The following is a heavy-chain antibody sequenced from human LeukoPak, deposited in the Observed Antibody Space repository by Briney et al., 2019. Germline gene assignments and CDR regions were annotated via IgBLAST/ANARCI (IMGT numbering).Heavy chain of an antibody. CDR2: IWYDGSNK. J-gene: IGHJ4*02. Sequence: GGSLRLSCAASGFTFSSYGMHWVRQAPDKGLEWVAVIWYDGSNKYYADSVKGRFTISRDNSKNTLYLQMNSLRAEDTAVYYCARDGYSKKIDYWGQGTLVTVSS. D-gene: IGHD6-13*01. CDR3: ARDGYSKKIDY. V-gene: IGHV3-33*01. CDR1: GFTFSSYG.